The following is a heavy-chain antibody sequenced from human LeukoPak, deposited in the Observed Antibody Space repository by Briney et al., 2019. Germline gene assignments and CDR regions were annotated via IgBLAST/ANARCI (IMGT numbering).Heavy chain of an antibody. D-gene: IGHD2-2*01. Sequence: PSASVKVSCTASGYTFTSYDIHWVRQATGQGLELMGWMSPNSGNTVYAQKFQGRVTMTRNTSISTAYMELSSLSSEDTAVYYCARGCSSTTCSWPFDYWGQGTLVTVSS. CDR3: ARGCSSTTCSWPFDY. J-gene: IGHJ4*02. CDR1: GYTFTSYD. CDR2: MSPNSGNT. V-gene: IGHV1-8*01.